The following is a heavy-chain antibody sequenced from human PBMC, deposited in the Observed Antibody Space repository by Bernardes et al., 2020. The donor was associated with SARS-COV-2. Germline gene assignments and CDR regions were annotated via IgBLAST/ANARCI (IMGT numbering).Heavy chain of an antibody. CDR2: IYSGGST. Sequence: GGSLRLSCAASGFTVSSNYMSWVRQAPGKGLEWVSVIYSGGSTYYADSVKGRFTISRHNSKNTLYLQMNSLRAEDTAVYYCAREAYCSSTSCFPGSWFDPWGQGTLVTVSS. CDR1: GFTVSSNY. D-gene: IGHD2-2*01. V-gene: IGHV3-53*04. CDR3: AREAYCSSTSCFPGSWFDP. J-gene: IGHJ5*02.